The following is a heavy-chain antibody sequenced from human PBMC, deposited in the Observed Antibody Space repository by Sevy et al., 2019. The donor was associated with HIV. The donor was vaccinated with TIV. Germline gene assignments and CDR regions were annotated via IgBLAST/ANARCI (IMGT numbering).Heavy chain of an antibody. D-gene: IGHD3-22*01. CDR1: GFTFSSYA. CDR2: ISGSGGST. V-gene: IGHV3-23*01. CDR3: AKDRAMIVGGYFQH. Sequence: GGSLRLSCAASGFTFSSYAMSWVRQAPGKGLEWVSAISGSGGSTYYADSVKGRFTISSDNSKNTLYLQMNSLRAEETAVYYCAKDRAMIVGGYFQHWGQGTLVTVSS. J-gene: IGHJ1*01.